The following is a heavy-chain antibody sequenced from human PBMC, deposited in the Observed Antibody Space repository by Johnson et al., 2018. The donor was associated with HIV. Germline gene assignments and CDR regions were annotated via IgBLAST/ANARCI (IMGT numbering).Heavy chain of an antibody. CDR3: ARDGRGLDAFDI. J-gene: IGHJ3*02. V-gene: IGHV3-48*02. CDR1: GFTFGNYA. D-gene: IGHD3/OR15-3a*01. Sequence: VLLLESGGGFVQPGRSLRLSCAASGFTFGNYAMNWVRQAPGKGLEWVSYISGSGSTIYYADSVKGRFTIYRDTAKNSLYLQMNSLRDVDTAVYYCARDGRGLDAFDIWGQGTMVTVSS. CDR2: ISGSGSTI.